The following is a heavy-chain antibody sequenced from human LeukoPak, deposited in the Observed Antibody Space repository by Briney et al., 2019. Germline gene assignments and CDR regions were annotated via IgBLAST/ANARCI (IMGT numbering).Heavy chain of an antibody. J-gene: IGHJ5*02. D-gene: IGHD6-19*01. CDR3: ARLPLYSSGRETWFDP. CDR2: ISAYNGNT. CDR1: GYTFTSYG. Sequence: GASVKVSCKASGYTFTSYGISWVRQAPGQGLEWMGWISAYNGNTNYAQKLQGRVTMTTDTSTSTAYMELRSLRSDDRAVYYCARLPLYSSGRETWFDPWGQGTLVTVSS. V-gene: IGHV1-18*01.